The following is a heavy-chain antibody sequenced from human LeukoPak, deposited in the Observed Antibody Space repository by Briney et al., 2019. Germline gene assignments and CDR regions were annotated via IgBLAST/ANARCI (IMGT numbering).Heavy chain of an antibody. V-gene: IGHV4-59*01. CDR3: ARMVGYGYAPDWYYFDY. CDR1: GGSISSYY. Sequence: PSETLSLTCPVSGGSISSYYWSWLRQPPGKGLEWIGYIYYSGSTNYNPSLKSRVTISVDTSKNQFSLKLSSVTAADTAVYYCARMVGYGYAPDWYYFDYWGQGTLVTVSS. J-gene: IGHJ4*02. CDR2: IYYSGST. D-gene: IGHD5-18*01.